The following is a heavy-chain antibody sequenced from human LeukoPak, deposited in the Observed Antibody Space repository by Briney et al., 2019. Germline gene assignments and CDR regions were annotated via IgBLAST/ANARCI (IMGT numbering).Heavy chain of an antibody. D-gene: IGHD3-10*01. CDR1: GYNFPIYW. V-gene: IGHV5-51*01. CDR3: ARSEYLWSLFDY. J-gene: IGHJ4*02. Sequence: GESLKISCQGSGYNFPIYWIGWVRQMPGQGLEWMGIIYPDDSDTRYSPSFQGQVTISADKSISTAYLQWSSLRASDTAMYYCARSEYLWSLFDYWGQGTLVTVSS. CDR2: IYPDDSDT.